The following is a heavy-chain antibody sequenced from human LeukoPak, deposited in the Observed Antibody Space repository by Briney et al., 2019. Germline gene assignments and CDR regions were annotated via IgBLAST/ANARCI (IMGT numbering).Heavy chain of an antibody. D-gene: IGHD2/OR15-2a*01. Sequence: PGGSLRLSCAASGFTFSSYAMHRVRQAPGKGLEWVAVISYDGSNKYYADSVKGRFTISRDNAKNTVYLQMNSLRAEDTAVYYCVSFYETYWGRGTLVTVSS. CDR1: GFTFSSYA. CDR2: ISYDGSNK. CDR3: VSFYETY. J-gene: IGHJ4*02. V-gene: IGHV3-30-3*01.